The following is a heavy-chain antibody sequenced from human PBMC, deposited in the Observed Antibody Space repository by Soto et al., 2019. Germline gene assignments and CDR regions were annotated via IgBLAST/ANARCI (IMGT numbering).Heavy chain of an antibody. Sequence: SETLSLTCVVSGGSFSTYYYNWIRQSPGKGLEWIGEINHSGSNNYSPSLKSRVTMSLDTSKNQFSLKLTSVTAADTAVYYCARGGSNDCQVAFDIWGQGRMVTVSS. V-gene: IGHV4-34*01. CDR3: ARGGSNDCQVAFDI. CDR2: INHSGSN. J-gene: IGHJ3*02. D-gene: IGHD2-21*02. CDR1: GGSFSTYY.